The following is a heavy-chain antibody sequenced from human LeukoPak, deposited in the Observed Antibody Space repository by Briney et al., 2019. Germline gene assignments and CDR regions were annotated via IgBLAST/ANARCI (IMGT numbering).Heavy chain of an antibody. J-gene: IGHJ4*02. CDR2: IKNDETTA. V-gene: IGHV3-74*03. CDR1: GFSITNNW. CDR3: ATVFKGSSLQDY. D-gene: IGHD1-26*01. Sequence: QPGGSLRLSCVVSGFSITNNWMYWVHQAPGRGLVWVSRIKNDETTAVYADSVKGRFTISRDNAKNTLYLQMNSLRVEDTAVYYCATVFKGSSLQDYWGRGTLVTVSS.